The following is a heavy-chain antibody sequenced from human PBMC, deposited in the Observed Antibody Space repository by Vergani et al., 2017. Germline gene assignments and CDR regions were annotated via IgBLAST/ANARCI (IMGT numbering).Heavy chain of an antibody. CDR3: ATLPLQTQQQVTS. CDR2: ISGSGGST. D-gene: IGHD6-13*01. J-gene: IGHJ5*02. V-gene: IGHV3-23*01. CDR1: GFTFSSYA. Sequence: EVQLLESGGGLVQPGGSLRLSCAASGFTFSSYAMSWVRQAPGKGLEWVSAISGSGGSTYYGDSVKGRFTISRDNSKNTLYLQMNSLKTEDTAVYYCATLPLQTQQQVTSWGQGTLVTVSS.